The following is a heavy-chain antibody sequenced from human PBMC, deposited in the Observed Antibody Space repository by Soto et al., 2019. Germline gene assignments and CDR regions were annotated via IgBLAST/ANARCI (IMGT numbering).Heavy chain of an antibody. CDR2: IYYSGNT. CDR1: GGSISSGYYY. CDR3: ASSSLHGMDV. V-gene: IGHV4-30-4*01. Sequence: SETLSLTCSVSGGSISSGYYYWSWIRQPPGKGLEWIGNIYYSGNTYYNPSLKSRLIISIDTSKNHSSLKVGSVTAADTAVYYSASSSLHGMDVWRQGTTVTVYS. J-gene: IGHJ6*02.